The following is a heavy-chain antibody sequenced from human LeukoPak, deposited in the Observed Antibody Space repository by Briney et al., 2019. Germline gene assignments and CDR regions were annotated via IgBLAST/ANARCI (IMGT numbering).Heavy chain of an antibody. V-gene: IGHV3-23*01. CDR1: GFTFSSYA. CDR3: AFRITMIVVVSWREY. Sequence: GGSLRLSCAASGFTFSSYAMSWVRQAPGKGLEWVSAISGSGGSTYYADSVKGWFTVSRDNSKNTLYLQMNSLRAEDTAVYYCAFRITMIVVVSWREYWGQGTLVTVSS. J-gene: IGHJ4*02. CDR2: ISGSGGST. D-gene: IGHD3-22*01.